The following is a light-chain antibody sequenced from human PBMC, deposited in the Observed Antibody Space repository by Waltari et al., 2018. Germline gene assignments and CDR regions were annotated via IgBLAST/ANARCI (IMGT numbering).Light chain of an antibody. V-gene: IGLV2-14*01. CDR3: SSYTTSTTLL. CDR2: DVG. CDR1: STDVGAYNF. Sequence: QSALTQPASVSGSPGQSITISCTGSSTDVGAYNFVSWYQQHPGKGPKLILCDVGNRPSGISHRFSASKSGNTASLTISGLQEEDEGEYYCSSYTTSTTLLFGTGTRLTVL. J-gene: IGLJ1*01.